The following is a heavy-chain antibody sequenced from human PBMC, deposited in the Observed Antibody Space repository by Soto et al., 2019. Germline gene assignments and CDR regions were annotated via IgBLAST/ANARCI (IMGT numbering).Heavy chain of an antibody. CDR3: ARSKGTTATTLYDFDY. Sequence: ASVKVSCKASGGTFSSYAISWVRQAPGQGLEWMGGIIPIFGTANYAQKFQGRVTITADESTSTAYMELSSLRSEDTAVYYCARSKGTTATTLYDFDYWGQGTLVTVSS. D-gene: IGHD4-17*01. CDR2: IIPIFGTA. J-gene: IGHJ4*02. V-gene: IGHV1-69*13. CDR1: GGTFSSYA.